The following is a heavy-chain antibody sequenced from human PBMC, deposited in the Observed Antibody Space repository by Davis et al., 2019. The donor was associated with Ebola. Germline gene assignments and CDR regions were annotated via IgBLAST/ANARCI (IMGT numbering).Heavy chain of an antibody. CDR1: AGTFSSYA. CDR3: ARPLLYYDILTGYSPYNWFDP. J-gene: IGHJ5*02. V-gene: IGHV1-3*01. CDR2: INAGNGNT. D-gene: IGHD3-9*01. Sequence: ASVKVSCKASAGTFSSYAISSVRQAPGQGLDWMGWINAGNGNTIYSHRFQGRVTITSDTSASTAYMELSSLRSEDTAVYYCARPLLYYDILTGYSPYNWFDPWGQGTLVTVSS.